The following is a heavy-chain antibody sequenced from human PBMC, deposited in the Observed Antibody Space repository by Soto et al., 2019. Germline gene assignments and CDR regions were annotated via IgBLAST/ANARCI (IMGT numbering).Heavy chain of an antibody. D-gene: IGHD2-15*01. CDR3: AKDSNPSPPYCSGGSCFDAFDI. CDR2: ISWNSGSI. J-gene: IGHJ3*02. V-gene: IGHV3-9*01. Sequence: EVQLVESGGGLVQPGRSLRLSCAASGFTFDDYAMHWVRQAPGKGLEWVSGISWNSGSIGYADSVKGRFTISRDNAKNSLYLQMNSLRAEDTALYYCAKDSNPSPPYCSGGSCFDAFDIWGQGTMVTVSS. CDR1: GFTFDDYA.